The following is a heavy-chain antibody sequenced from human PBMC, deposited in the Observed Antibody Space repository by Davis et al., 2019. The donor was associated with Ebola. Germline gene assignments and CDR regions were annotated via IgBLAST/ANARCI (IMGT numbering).Heavy chain of an antibody. CDR3: ARGLWGDTDY. D-gene: IGHD5-18*01. J-gene: IGHJ4*02. CDR1: GITLSGYG. Sequence: PGGSLRLSCAASGITLSGYGMHWVRQAPGKGLEWVAVADSVKGRFTISRDISKNTLYLQMNSLRAEDTAVYYCARGLWGDTDYWGQGTLVTVSS. V-gene: IGHV3-33*01.